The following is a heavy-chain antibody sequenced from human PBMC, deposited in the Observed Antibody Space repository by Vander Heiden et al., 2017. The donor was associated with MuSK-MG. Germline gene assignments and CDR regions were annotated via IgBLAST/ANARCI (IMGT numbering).Heavy chain of an antibody. D-gene: IGHD6-19*01. CDR3: ASGRYSSGWYYFDY. J-gene: IGHJ4*02. CDR1: GGSISSYY. CDR2: IYYSGST. V-gene: IGHV4-59*01. Sequence: QVQLQESGPGLVKPSETLSLTCTVSGGSISSYYWSWIRQPPGKGLEWIGYIYYSGSTNYNPSLKSRVTISVDTSKNQFSLKLSSVTAADTAVYYCASGRYSSGWYYFDYWGQGTLVTVSS.